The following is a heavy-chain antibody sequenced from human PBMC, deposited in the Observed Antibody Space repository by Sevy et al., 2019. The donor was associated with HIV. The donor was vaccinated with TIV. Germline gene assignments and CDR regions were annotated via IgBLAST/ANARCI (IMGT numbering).Heavy chain of an antibody. CDR2: ISYDGSNK. CDR1: GFTFSSYG. J-gene: IGHJ3*02. D-gene: IGHD3-10*01. CDR3: AKDTDYGSGTSGGAFDI. Sequence: GGSLRLSCAASGFTFSSYGMHWVRQTPGKGLEWVAVISYDGSNKYYADSVKGRFIISRDNSKNTLYLQMNSLRAEDTAVYYCAKDTDYGSGTSGGAFDIWGQGTMVTVSS. V-gene: IGHV3-30*18.